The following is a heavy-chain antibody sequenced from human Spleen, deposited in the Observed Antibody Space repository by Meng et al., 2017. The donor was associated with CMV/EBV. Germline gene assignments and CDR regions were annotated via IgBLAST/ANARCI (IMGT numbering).Heavy chain of an antibody. D-gene: IGHD3-10*01. CDR1: GFIFSNYG. Sequence: CAASGFIFSNYGMHWVRQAPGKGLECVAVIWYDGSNKYYRDSVKGRFTISRDNSKNTLYLQMNSLRAEDTAVYYCAKGYGSGSCVDYWGQGTLVTVSS. V-gene: IGHV3-33*06. J-gene: IGHJ4*02. CDR3: AKGYGSGSCVDY. CDR2: IWYDGSNK.